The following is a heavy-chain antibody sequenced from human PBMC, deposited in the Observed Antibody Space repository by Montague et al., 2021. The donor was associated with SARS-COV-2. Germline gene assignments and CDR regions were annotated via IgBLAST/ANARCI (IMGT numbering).Heavy chain of an antibody. J-gene: IGHJ4*02. CDR1: GGFISSSY. Sequence: SETLSLTCSVSGGFISSSYWSWIRQPPGKGLEWIGYIYHYGSAKYNPSLKSRVTISVDTPKNRFSLKLSSVTAVDTAVYYCARHANWDRYYFDYWGQGTLVTVSS. CDR3: ARHANWDRYYFDY. CDR2: IYHYGSA. V-gene: IGHV4-59*08. D-gene: IGHD7-27*01.